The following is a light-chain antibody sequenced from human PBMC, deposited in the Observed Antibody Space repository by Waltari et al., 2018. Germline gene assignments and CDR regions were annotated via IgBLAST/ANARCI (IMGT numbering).Light chain of an antibody. V-gene: IGKV3D-20*01. Sequence: IVLTQSPAILSLSPGETATLSCEASQSVWNTYLAWYQHKPGQAPRLLIYDGSARVTGTPDRFSGSGAATQFTLTISRLEPEDFALYYCQQYHSSLYTFGQGTRLEMK. CDR2: DGS. J-gene: IGKJ2*01. CDR1: QSVWNTY. CDR3: QQYHSSLYT.